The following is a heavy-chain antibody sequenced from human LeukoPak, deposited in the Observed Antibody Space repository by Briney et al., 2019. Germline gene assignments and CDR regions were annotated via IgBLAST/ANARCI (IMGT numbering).Heavy chain of an antibody. CDR3: ARAPSEIGGYYPEYFRH. D-gene: IGHD3-3*01. CDR1: GFTFSTYG. Sequence: GGSLRLSCAASGFTFSTYGMHWVRQAPGEGLVWVSRIKSDGSTKYADSVKGRFNISRDNAQNTLSLQMNSLRPEDTGVYYCARAPSEIGGYYPEYFRHWGQGTVVTVSS. J-gene: IGHJ1*01. CDR2: IKSDGST. V-gene: IGHV3-74*01.